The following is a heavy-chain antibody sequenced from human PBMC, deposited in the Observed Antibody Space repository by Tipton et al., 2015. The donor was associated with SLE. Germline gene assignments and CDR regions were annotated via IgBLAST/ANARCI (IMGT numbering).Heavy chain of an antibody. CDR2: MNPNSGNA. CDR1: GYIFTSFE. J-gene: IGHJ5*02. D-gene: IGHD3-10*01. V-gene: IGHV1-8*01. CDR3: ARAPPDYYGAGGWFDP. Sequence: QSGAEVKKPGASVKVSCKASGYIFTSFEVNWVRQASGQGLEWMGWMNPNSGNAGYAQKFQGRVTMTRDTSASTVYMELSSLSSEDTAVYYCARAPPDYYGAGGWFDPWGQGTLVTVSS.